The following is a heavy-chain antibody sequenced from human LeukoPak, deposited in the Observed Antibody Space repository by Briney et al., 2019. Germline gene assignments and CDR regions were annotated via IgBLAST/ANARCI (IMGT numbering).Heavy chain of an antibody. D-gene: IGHD2-15*01. V-gene: IGHV3-66*01. Sequence: GGSLRLSCLASGFTVNSNYITWVRQAPGKGLEWVSVTYSAGSTYYADSVKGRFTVSRDNFKNTLFLEMQNLRAEDTAVYYCAVVGYYYFGLDVWGQGTTVTVSS. J-gene: IGHJ6*02. CDR3: AVVGYYYFGLDV. CDR1: GFTVNSNY. CDR2: TYSAGST.